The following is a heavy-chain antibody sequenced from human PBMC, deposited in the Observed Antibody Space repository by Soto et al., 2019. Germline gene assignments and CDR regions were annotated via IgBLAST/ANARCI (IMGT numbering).Heavy chain of an antibody. CDR1: VYTFTRYF. J-gene: IGHJ4*02. Sequence: SVKVSCKASVYTFTRYFMHWVRQAPGQGLEWMGWINPYSGGADYAQSFQGRVTMTRDTSISTVYMELSRLRFDDTAVYYCARVIRGAYYNSPLDTWGQGTVVTGSS. V-gene: IGHV1-2*02. D-gene: IGHD3-10*01. CDR2: INPYSGGA. CDR3: ARVIRGAYYNSPLDT.